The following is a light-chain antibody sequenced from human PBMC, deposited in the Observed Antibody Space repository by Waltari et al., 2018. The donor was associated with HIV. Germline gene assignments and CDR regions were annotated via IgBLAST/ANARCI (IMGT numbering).Light chain of an antibody. V-gene: IGKV3-15*01. J-gene: IGKJ4*01. CDR2: GAS. Sequence: TQSPATLSVSPGVRATLSCRASQSVCLNLAWYQQRPGQPPKLLVYGASTRTSDTSTRFSARGSGTEFTLTITSIRPEDFATYFCQQYDVWPLTFGGGT. CDR1: QSVCLN. CDR3: QQYDVWPLT.